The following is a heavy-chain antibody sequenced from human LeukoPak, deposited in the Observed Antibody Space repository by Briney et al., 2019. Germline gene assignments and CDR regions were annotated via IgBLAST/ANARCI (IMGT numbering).Heavy chain of an antibody. V-gene: IGHV4-59*01. D-gene: IGHD6-13*01. CDR3: ARFRYSSSYAFDI. CDR2: IYYSGST. J-gene: IGHJ3*02. Sequence: PETLSLTCTVSGGSISSYYWSWIRQPPGKGLEWIGYIYYSGSTNYNPSLKSRVTISVDASKNQFSLKLSSVTAADTAVYYCARFRYSSSYAFDIWGQGTMVTVSS. CDR1: GGSISSYY.